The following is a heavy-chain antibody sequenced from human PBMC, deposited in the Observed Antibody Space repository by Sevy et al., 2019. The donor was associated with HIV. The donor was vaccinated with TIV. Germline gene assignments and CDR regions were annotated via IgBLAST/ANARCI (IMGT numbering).Heavy chain of an antibody. D-gene: IGHD6-13*01. CDR1: GFTFDDYA. Sequence: GGSLRLSCAASGFTFDDYAMHWVRQAPGKGLEWVSLFIWDGGSTYYADSVKGRFTISRDNSKNSLYLQMNSLRAEDTALYYCAKDRGNDAFDFWGQGTMVTVSS. J-gene: IGHJ3*01. CDR3: AKDRGNDAFDF. CDR2: FIWDGGST. V-gene: IGHV3-43D*03.